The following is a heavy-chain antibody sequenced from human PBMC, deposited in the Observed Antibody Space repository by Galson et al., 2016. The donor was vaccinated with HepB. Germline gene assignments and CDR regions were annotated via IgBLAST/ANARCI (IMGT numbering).Heavy chain of an antibody. V-gene: IGHV3-23*01. CDR3: GKHGGFDYWGQGALVTAPSAEPRKGPFTFARNNSKTTFDFCVNNLSAGDTAVYYGGKHWGCDS. Sequence: SLRLSCAASGFSFSNSGMSWVRQAPGRGLEWVSGITRSGDAAHYADSVKGRFTIARDNSKNTLYLYMNSLRAGDTAGYYFGKHGGFDYWGQGALVTAPSAEPRKGPFTFARNNSKTTFDFCVNNLSAGDTAVYYGGKHWGCDSWGQGALVTVSS. CDR2: ITRSGDAA. CDR1: GFSFSNSG. J-gene: IGHJ5*01. D-gene: IGHD3-3*01.